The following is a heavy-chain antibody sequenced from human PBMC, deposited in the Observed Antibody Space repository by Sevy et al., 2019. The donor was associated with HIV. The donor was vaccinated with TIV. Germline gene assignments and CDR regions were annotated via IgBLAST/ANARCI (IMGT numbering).Heavy chain of an antibody. Sequence: SETLSLTCTVSRGSISSYYWSWIRQPPGKGLEWIGYIYYSGSTNYNPSLKSRVTISVDTSRNHFSLKVTSVTVADTAVYYCARVQGCSGGSCYTWNYMDVWGKGTTVTVSS. V-gene: IGHV4-59*01. CDR3: ARVQGCSGGSCYTWNYMDV. D-gene: IGHD2-15*01. J-gene: IGHJ6*03. CDR1: RGSISSYY. CDR2: IYYSGST.